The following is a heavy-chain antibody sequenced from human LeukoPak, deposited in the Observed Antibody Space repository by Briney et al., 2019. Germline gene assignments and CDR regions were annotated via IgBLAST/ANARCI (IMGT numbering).Heavy chain of an antibody. CDR3: ARGLWFGEFAHGY. V-gene: IGHV4-30-2*01. CDR1: GGSISSGGYS. D-gene: IGHD3-10*01. CDR2: IYHSGST. Sequence: SETLSLTCAVSGGSISSGGYSWSWIRQPPGKGLEWIGYIYHSGSTYYNPSLKSRVTISVDRSKNQFSLKLSSVTAADTAVYYCARGLWFGEFAHGYWGQGTLVTVSS. J-gene: IGHJ4*02.